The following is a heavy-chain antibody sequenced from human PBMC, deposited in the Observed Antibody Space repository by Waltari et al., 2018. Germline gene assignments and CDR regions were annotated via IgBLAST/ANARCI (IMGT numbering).Heavy chain of an antibody. CDR1: CCPISSGDYS. J-gene: IGHJ4*02. V-gene: IGHV4-30-4*08. CDR3: ARGDFWSGYFDY. Sequence: QVQLPESGPGLVKPSQPLSLTCPFSCCPISSGDYSLSLLRQPPGKGLEWIGYIYYSGSTYYNPSLKSRVTISVDTSKNQFSLKLSSVTAADTAVYYCARGDFWSGYFDYWGQGTLVTVSS. CDR2: IYYSGST. D-gene: IGHD3-3*01.